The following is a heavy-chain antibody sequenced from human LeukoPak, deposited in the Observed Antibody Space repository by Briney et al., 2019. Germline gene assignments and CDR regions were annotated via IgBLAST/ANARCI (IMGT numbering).Heavy chain of an antibody. CDR1: GFTFSDYY. CDR3: ARMLAYCGGDCFRPTYYFDY. Sequence: SGGSLRLSCAASGFTFSDYYMTWIRQAPGRGLEWVSHISSSGGSTYYADSVKGRFTISRDNSKNTLYLQMNSLRAEDTAVYYCARMLAYCGGDCFRPTYYFDYWGQGTLVTVSS. CDR2: ISSSGGST. D-gene: IGHD2-21*02. J-gene: IGHJ4*02. V-gene: IGHV3-11*01.